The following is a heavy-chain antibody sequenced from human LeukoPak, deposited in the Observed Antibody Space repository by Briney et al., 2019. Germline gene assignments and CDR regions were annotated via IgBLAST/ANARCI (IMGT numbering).Heavy chain of an antibody. CDR2: IIPILGIA. CDR3: ASEYEIYGMDV. J-gene: IGHJ6*02. D-gene: IGHD6-6*01. Sequence: GASVKVSCKASGGTFSSYTISWVRQAPGQGLEWMGRIIPILGIANYAQKFQSRVTITADKSTSTAYMELSSLRSEDTAVYYCASEYEIYGMDVWGQGTTVTVSS. V-gene: IGHV1-69*02. CDR1: GGTFSSYT.